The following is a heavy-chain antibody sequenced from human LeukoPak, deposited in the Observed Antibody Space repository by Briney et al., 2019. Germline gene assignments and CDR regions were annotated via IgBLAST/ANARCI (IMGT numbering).Heavy chain of an antibody. CDR3: AKNGQSGFSFDP. Sequence: AETLSLTCAVYGGSLNGHYWSWIRQPPGKRLEWIGEGSDSGGTKFNPSLKSRVTISADTSKNQFSLRLSSVTAADTAVYYCAKNGQSGFSFDPWGQGTLVTVSS. CDR2: GSDSGGT. V-gene: IGHV4-34*01. CDR1: GGSLNGHY. D-gene: IGHD1-26*01. J-gene: IGHJ5*02.